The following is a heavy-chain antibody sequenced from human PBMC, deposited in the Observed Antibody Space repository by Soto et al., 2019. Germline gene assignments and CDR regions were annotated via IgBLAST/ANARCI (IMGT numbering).Heavy chain of an antibody. CDR1: GYTFTTFG. V-gene: IGHV1-18*01. CDR3: ARGLTYGDFDY. D-gene: IGHD4-17*01. Sequence: QVQMVQSGVEVRKTGASVRVSCKTSGYTFTTFGIHWVRQAPGQGLEWMGCLTAYDSKRNFAQKFQDRLTMTMDITTSTGYMELSGLRSDDKAVYFCARGLTYGDFDYWGRGTQVAVSS. J-gene: IGHJ4*02. CDR2: LTAYDSKR.